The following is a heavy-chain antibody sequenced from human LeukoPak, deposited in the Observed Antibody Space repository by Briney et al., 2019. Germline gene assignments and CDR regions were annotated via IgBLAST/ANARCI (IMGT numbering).Heavy chain of an antibody. CDR3: AKPTKPGIAVAGPFDY. CDR1: GFTFSSYA. Sequence: GRSLRLSCAASGFTFSSYAMSWVRQAPGKGLEWVSAISGSGGSTYYADSVKGRFTISRDNSKNTLYLQMNSLRAEDTAVYYCAKPTKPGIAVAGPFDYWGQGTLVTVSS. V-gene: IGHV3-23*01. CDR2: ISGSGGST. D-gene: IGHD6-19*01. J-gene: IGHJ4*02.